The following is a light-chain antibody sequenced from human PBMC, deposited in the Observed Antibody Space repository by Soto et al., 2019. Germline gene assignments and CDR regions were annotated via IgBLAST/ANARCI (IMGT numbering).Light chain of an antibody. CDR3: QQYNSSSPET. Sequence: DIQMTQSPSTLSSSVGDRATITCRASQSISSWLAWYQQKPGKAPKVLLYKAASLESGVPSRFSGSGSGTDFTLTISSLQPDDFSTYYCQQYNSSSPETFGQGTKVEIK. CDR2: KAA. V-gene: IGKV1-5*03. CDR1: QSISSW. J-gene: IGKJ1*01.